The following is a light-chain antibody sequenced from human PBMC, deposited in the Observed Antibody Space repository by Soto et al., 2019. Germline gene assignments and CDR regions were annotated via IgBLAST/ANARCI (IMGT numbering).Light chain of an antibody. CDR3: QQRRNWPPIT. Sequence: EIVLTQSPATLSLSPGEIATLSFMASQSVSSYLAWYQQKPGQAPRLLIYDASNRATGIPARFSGSGSGTDFTLTISSLEPEDFAVYYCQQRRNWPPITFGQGTRLE. J-gene: IGKJ5*01. CDR1: QSVSSY. V-gene: IGKV3-11*01. CDR2: DAS.